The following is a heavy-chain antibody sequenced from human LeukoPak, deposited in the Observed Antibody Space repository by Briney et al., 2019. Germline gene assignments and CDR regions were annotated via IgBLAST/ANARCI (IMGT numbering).Heavy chain of an antibody. Sequence: GGSLRLSCAASGFTFDDYAMHWVRQAPGKGLEWVSLISWDGGSTYYADSVKGRFTISRDNSKNSLCLQMNSLRAEDTAVYYCAKEQTVRGYSYGTFDYWGQGTLVTVSS. CDR1: GFTFDDYA. D-gene: IGHD5-18*01. CDR3: AKEQTVRGYSYGTFDY. V-gene: IGHV3-43D*03. CDR2: ISWDGGST. J-gene: IGHJ4*02.